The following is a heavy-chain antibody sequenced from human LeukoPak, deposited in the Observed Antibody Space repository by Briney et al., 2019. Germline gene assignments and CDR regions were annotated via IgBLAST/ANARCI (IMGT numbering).Heavy chain of an antibody. J-gene: IGHJ4*02. CDR3: ARDSSVQLWLVYYFDY. V-gene: IGHV3-21*01. D-gene: IGHD5-18*01. CDR1: GFTFSIYT. CDR2: ITSSSSSM. Sequence: GGSLRLSCVASGFTFSIYTMSWVRQAPGKGLEWVSSITSSSSSMYSADSVKGRLTISRDNAKNSLYLQMNSLRAEDTAVYYCARDSSVQLWLVYYFDYWGQGTLVTVSS.